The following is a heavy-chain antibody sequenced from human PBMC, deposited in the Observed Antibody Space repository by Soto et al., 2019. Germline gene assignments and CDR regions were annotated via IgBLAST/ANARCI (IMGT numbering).Heavy chain of an antibody. CDR3: ARDGTMIVVVTDDYYYYGMDV. Sequence: QVQLVQSGAEVKKPGSSVKVSCKASGGTFSSYAISWVRQAPGQGLEWMGGIIPIFGTANYAQKFQGRVTITADESTSPAYMELSSLRSEDTAVYYCARDGTMIVVVTDDYYYYGMDVWGQGTTVTVSS. V-gene: IGHV1-69*12. CDR2: IIPIFGTA. CDR1: GGTFSSYA. J-gene: IGHJ6*02. D-gene: IGHD3-22*01.